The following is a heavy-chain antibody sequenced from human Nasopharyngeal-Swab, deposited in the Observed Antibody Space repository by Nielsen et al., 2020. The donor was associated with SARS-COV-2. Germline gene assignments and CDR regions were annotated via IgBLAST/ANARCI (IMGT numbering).Heavy chain of an antibody. Sequence: WIRQPPGKGLEWIGYIYYSGSTYYNPSLKSRLTISADTSKNQFSLKLSSVTAADTAVYYCARAARYCSTWSLPYDAFDIWGQGTMVTVSS. CDR2: IYYSGST. V-gene: IGHV4-31*02. D-gene: IGHD6-13*01. J-gene: IGHJ3*02. CDR3: ARAARYCSTWSLPYDAFDI.